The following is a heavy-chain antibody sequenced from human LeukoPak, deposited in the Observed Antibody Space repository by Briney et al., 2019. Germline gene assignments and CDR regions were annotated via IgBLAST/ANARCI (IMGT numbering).Heavy chain of an antibody. CDR3: ARDLGTTGWHTFDY. D-gene: IGHD6-19*01. Sequence: SQTLSLTCDVSGDSVSSKNGAWNWIRQSPSRGLEWLGRTYDRSKWYNDYAESMEGRMTISQDTSKNQYSLHLNSVTPDDTAVYYCARDLGTTGWHTFDYWGQGTLVTVSS. J-gene: IGHJ4*02. CDR2: TYDRSKWYN. CDR1: GDSVSSKNGA. V-gene: IGHV6-1*01.